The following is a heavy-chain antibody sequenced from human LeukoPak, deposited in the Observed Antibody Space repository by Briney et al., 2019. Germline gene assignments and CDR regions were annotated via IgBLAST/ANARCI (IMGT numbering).Heavy chain of an antibody. D-gene: IGHD6-13*01. CDR3: ATDVVPGIAAAGQQKHWYFDL. CDR2: FDPEDGET. CDR1: GYTLTELS. Sequence: GASVKVSCKVSGYTLTELSMHWVRQAPGKGLEWMGGFDPEDGETIYAQKFQGRVTMTEDTSTDTAYMELSSLRSEDTAVYYCATDVVPGIAAAGQQKHWYFDLWGRGTLVTVSS. V-gene: IGHV1-24*01. J-gene: IGHJ2*01.